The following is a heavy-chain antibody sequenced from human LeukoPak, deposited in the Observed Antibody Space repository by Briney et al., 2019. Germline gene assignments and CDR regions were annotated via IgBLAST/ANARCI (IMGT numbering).Heavy chain of an antibody. Sequence: SETLSLTCTVSGGSISSSSYYWGWIRQPPGKGLEWIGSIYYSGSTYYNPSLKSRVTISEDTSKNQLSLELTSVTAADTAVYYCARPYSSGWYGAFDIWGQGTMVTVSS. CDR2: IYYSGST. J-gene: IGHJ3*02. D-gene: IGHD6-19*01. V-gene: IGHV4-39*07. CDR1: GGSISSSSYY. CDR3: ARPYSSGWYGAFDI.